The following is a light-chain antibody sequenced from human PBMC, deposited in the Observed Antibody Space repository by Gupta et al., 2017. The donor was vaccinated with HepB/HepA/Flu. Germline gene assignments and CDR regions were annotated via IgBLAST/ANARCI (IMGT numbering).Light chain of an antibody. CDR2: LGS. J-gene: IGKJ4*01. CDR1: QSLLHSNGYNY. CDR3: MQALQTPSA. Sequence: DIVMTQSPLSLPVTTGEPASISCRSSQSLLHSNGYNYLDWYLQKPGQSPQLLIYLGSNRASGVPYRFSGSGSGTDFTVKISRVEAEDVGVYYCMQALQTPSAFGGGTKVEIK. V-gene: IGKV2-28*01.